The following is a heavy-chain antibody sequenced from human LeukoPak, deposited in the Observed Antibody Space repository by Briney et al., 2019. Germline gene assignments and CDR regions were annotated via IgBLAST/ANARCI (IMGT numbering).Heavy chain of an antibody. Sequence: PGGSLRLSCAASGFTFSSYEMSWVRQAPGKGLEWVSYISSSGSTIYYADSVKGRFTISRDNSKNTLYLQMNSLRPEDTAVYFCMKVDFWGQGTLVTVSS. V-gene: IGHV3-48*03. CDR3: MKVDF. J-gene: IGHJ1*01. CDR1: GFTFSSYE. CDR2: ISSSGSTI.